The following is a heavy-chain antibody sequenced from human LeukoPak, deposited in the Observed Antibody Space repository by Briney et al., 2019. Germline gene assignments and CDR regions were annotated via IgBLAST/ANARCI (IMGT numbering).Heavy chain of an antibody. CDR3: AKEGNDNYYYYYYMDV. D-gene: IGHD1-1*01. CDR1: GFTFSSYA. Sequence: GGSLRLSCAASGFTFSSYAMSWVRQAPGKGLEWVSAISGSGGSTYYADSVKGRFTISRDTSKNTLYLQMNSLRAEDTAVYYCAKEGNDNYYYYYYMDVWGKGTTVTVSS. V-gene: IGHV3-23*01. CDR2: ISGSGGST. J-gene: IGHJ6*03.